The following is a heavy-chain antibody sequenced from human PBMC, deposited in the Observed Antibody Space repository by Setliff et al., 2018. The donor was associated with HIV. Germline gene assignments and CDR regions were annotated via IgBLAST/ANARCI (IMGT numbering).Heavy chain of an antibody. D-gene: IGHD2-15*01. CDR1: GGSISSDGYY. CDR3: ATSRRYCSGATCYAYYYGMGV. J-gene: IGHJ6*02. CDR2: IYHRGSA. Sequence: SETLSLTCTVSGGSISSDGYYWSWIRQHQGKGLEWIGYIYHRGSAYYHPSLKSRVTISVDTSKNQFSLKLNSVTAADTAVYYCATSRRYCSGATCYAYYYGMGVWGQGATVTVSS. V-gene: IGHV4-31*03.